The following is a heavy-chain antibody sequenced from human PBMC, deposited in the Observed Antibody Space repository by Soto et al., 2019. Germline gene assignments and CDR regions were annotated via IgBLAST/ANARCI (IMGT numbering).Heavy chain of an antibody. V-gene: IGHV4-39*01. Sequence: QLHLQESGPGLVKPSETLSLTCTVSGDSFSTSNYYWGWIRQPPGKGLEWIGNIFYGGGTGVTYYNPSLKSRVMISVDTSKNQFTLKLRSITAADTAFSFCARRGGGDSLFDSWGQGKLFTVSS. CDR2: IFYGGGTGVT. CDR1: GDSFSTSNYY. CDR3: ARRGGGDSLFDS. J-gene: IGHJ4*02. D-gene: IGHD4-17*01.